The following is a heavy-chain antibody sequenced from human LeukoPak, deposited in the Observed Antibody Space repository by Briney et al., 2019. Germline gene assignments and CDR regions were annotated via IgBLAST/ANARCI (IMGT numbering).Heavy chain of an antibody. CDR3: AAGRKWELARFEY. CDR1: GFTFSSYD. Sequence: GGSLRLSCAASGFTFSSYDMDWVRQAPGKGLEWVAFIRYDGSDNYYADSVKGRFTISRDNSKNTVYVQMNSLRVEDTAVYYCAAGRKWELARFEYWGQGTLVTVSS. V-gene: IGHV3-30*02. J-gene: IGHJ4*02. D-gene: IGHD1-26*01. CDR2: IRYDGSDN.